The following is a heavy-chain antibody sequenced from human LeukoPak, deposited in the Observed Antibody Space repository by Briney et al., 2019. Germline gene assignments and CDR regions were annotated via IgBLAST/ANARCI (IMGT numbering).Heavy chain of an antibody. Sequence: ASVKVSCKASGYTFTSYYLHWVRQAPGQGLERMGLINLSGSSTSNTQKFQGRVTMTRDTSTSTVFMELSSLRSEDTAVYYCARGYCYNSNCYGNFDFWGQGTLVTVSS. V-gene: IGHV1-46*01. CDR2: INLSGSST. CDR1: GYTFTSYY. D-gene: IGHD2-2*01. J-gene: IGHJ4*02. CDR3: ARGYCYNSNCYGNFDF.